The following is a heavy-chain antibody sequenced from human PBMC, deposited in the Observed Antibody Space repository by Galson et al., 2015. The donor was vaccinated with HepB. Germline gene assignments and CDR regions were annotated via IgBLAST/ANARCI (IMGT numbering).Heavy chain of an antibody. Sequence: SLRLSCAASGFTFSDYYMSWIRQAPGKGLEWVSYISSTSTFTNYADSVKGRFTVSRDNAKNSLYLQMNSLRAEDTAVYYCAKLITYSASATHFDYWGQGTLVTVSS. CDR1: GFTFSDYY. V-gene: IGHV3-11*06. CDR2: ISSTSTFT. J-gene: IGHJ4*02. D-gene: IGHD3-10*01. CDR3: AKLITYSASATHFDY.